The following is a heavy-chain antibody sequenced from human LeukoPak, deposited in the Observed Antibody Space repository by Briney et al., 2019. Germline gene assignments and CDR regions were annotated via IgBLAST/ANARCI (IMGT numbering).Heavy chain of an antibody. CDR3: ARRGELGATEAFDI. Sequence: SVKVSCKASRGTFSSYAISWVRQAPGQGLEWMGGIIPIFGTANYAQKFQGRVTITADESTSTAYMELSSLRSEDTAVYYCARRGELGATEAFDIWGQGTMVTVSS. CDR1: RGTFSSYA. D-gene: IGHD1-26*01. J-gene: IGHJ3*02. V-gene: IGHV1-69*13. CDR2: IIPIFGTA.